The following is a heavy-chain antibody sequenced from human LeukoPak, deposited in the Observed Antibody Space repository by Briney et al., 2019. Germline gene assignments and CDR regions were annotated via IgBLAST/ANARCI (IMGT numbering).Heavy chain of an antibody. D-gene: IGHD6-19*01. CDR2: ISTSSSTI. V-gene: IGHV3-48*04. Sequence: GGSLRLSCAVSGFTFSSYSMNWVRQAPGKGLEWVSYISTSSSTIYYADSVKGRFTISRDNAKNSLYLQMNSLRAEDTAVYYCARSYSSGWSGFDYWGQGTLVTVSS. CDR3: ARSYSSGWSGFDY. J-gene: IGHJ4*02. CDR1: GFTFSSYS.